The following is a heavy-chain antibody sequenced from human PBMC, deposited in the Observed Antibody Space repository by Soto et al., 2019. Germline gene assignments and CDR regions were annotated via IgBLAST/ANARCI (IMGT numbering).Heavy chain of an antibody. D-gene: IGHD4-4*01. V-gene: IGHV1-69*12. CDR3: ARSTTVTTDYGMDV. Sequence: QVQLVQSGAEVKKPGSSVKVSCKASGGTFSSYAISWVRQAPGQGLEWMGGIIPIFGTANYAQKFQGRVTITADDSTSTAYMELSSLRSEDTAVYYCARSTTVTTDYGMDVWGQGTTVTVSS. CDR2: IIPIFGTA. J-gene: IGHJ6*02. CDR1: GGTFSSYA.